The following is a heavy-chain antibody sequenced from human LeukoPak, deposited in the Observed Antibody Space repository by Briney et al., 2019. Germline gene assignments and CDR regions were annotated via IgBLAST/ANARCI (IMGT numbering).Heavy chain of an antibody. J-gene: IGHJ6*03. V-gene: IGHV1-2*02. CDR1: GYTFTGYY. Sequence: ASVKVSCKASGYTFTGYYMHWVRQAPGQGLEWMGWINPNSGGTNYAQKLQGRVTMTTDTSTSTAYMELRSLRSDDTAVYYCARDSSGSYYNYYYMDVWGKGTTVTISS. CDR2: INPNSGGT. CDR3: ARDSSGSYYNYYYMDV. D-gene: IGHD1-26*01.